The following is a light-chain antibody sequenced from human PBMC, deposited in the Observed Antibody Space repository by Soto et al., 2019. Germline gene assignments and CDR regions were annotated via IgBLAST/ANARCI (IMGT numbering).Light chain of an antibody. CDR2: AAS. V-gene: IGKV1-39*01. CDR1: QSINIY. CDR3: QQSYRSPYT. Sequence: IQMTQSPSSLSASVGDRVTVTCRASQSINIYLNWYQQKPGKAPTLLIYAASSLQSGVPSRFSGGGSRTDFTLTISSLQAEDFATYYCQQSYRSPYTFGQWTKLEIK. J-gene: IGKJ2*01.